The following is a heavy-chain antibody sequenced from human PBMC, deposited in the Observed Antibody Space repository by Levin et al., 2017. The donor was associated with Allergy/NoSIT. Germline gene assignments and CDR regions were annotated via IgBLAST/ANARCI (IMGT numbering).Heavy chain of an antibody. CDR2: IYYSGST. CDR1: GGSISSGGYY. V-gene: IGHV4-31*03. CDR3: ARDLGYVKGDYFPEYDL. J-gene: IGHJ2*01. Sequence: SETLSLTCTVSGGSISSGGYYWSWIRQHPGKGLEWIGYIYYSGSTYYNPSLKSRVTISVDTSKNQFSLKLSSVTAADTAVYYCARDLGYVKGDYFPEYDLWGRGTLVTVSS. D-gene: IGHD2/OR15-2a*01.